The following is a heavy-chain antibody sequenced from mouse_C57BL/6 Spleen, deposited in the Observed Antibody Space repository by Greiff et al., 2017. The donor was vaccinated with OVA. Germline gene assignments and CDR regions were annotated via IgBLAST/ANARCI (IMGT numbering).Heavy chain of an antibody. V-gene: IGHV5-17*01. D-gene: IGHD2-4*01. CDR3: ARSLYDYDGYFDV. CDR1: GFTFSDYG. J-gene: IGHJ1*03. CDR2: ISSGSSTI. Sequence: EVKLMEPGGGLVKPGGSLKLSCAASGFTFSDYGMHWVRQAPEKGLEWVAYISSGSSTIYYADTVKGRFTISRDNAKNTLFLQMTSLRSEDTAMYYCARSLYDYDGYFDVWGTGTTVTVSS.